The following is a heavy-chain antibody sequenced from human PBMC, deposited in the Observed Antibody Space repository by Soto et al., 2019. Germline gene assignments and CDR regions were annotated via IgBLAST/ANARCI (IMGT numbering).Heavy chain of an antibody. CDR3: AKDRNFHCNDLSYYFDY. V-gene: IGHV3-30*18. D-gene: IGHD1-1*01. Sequence: WGSLRLSCSVSGFAISNYRRHWVVQAPGEGLEWVAFISDDGRNTYYADSVKGRFTISRDNSKNTVFLQMNSLSAEDTAVYYCAKDRNFHCNDLSYYFDYWGQGTLVTVSS. CDR1: GFAISNYR. CDR2: ISDDGRNT. J-gene: IGHJ4*02.